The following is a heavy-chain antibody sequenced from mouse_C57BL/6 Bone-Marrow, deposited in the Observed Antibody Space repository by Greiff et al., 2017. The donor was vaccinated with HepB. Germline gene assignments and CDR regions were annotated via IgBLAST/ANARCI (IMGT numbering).Heavy chain of an antibody. V-gene: IGHV5-6*02. CDR3: ARRGHYYAMDY. D-gene: IGHD3-3*01. J-gene: IGHJ4*01. CDR2: ISSGGSYT. Sequence: VESGGDLVKPGGSLKLSCAASGFTFSSYGMSWVRQTPDKRLEWVATISSGGSYTYYPDSVKGRFTISRDNAKNTLYLQMSSLKSEDTAMYYCARRGHYYAMDYWGQGTSVTVSS. CDR1: GFTFSSYG.